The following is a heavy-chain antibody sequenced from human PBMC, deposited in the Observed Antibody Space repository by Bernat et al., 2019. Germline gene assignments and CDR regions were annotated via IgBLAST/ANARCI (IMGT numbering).Heavy chain of an antibody. CDR3: ARDSRYYDFWSGYYYYYYYYMDV. Sequence: QVQLFSSWGGVVQPFLSLRLSFAASGFTFSSYGMPWVRQAPGKGLEWVAVIWYDGSNKYYADSVKGRFTISRDNSKNTLYLQMNSLRAEDTAVYYCARDSRYYDFWSGYYYYYYYYMDVWGKGTTVTVSS. CDR1: GFTFSSYG. V-gene: IGHV3-33*01. J-gene: IGHJ6*03. CDR2: IWYDGSNK. D-gene: IGHD3-3*01.